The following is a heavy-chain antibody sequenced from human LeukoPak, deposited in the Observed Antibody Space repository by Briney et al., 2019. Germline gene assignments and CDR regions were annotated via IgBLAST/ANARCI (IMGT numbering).Heavy chain of an antibody. CDR3: ARRDDSYSSSPRDY. CDR2: INHSGST. V-gene: IGHV4-34*01. Sequence: PETLSLTCAVYGGSFSGYYWSWIRQPPGKGLEWIGEINHSGSTNYNPSLKSRVTISVDTSKNQFSLKLSSVTAADTAVYYCARRDDSYSSSPRDYWGQGTLVTVSS. D-gene: IGHD6-6*01. CDR1: GGSFSGYY. J-gene: IGHJ4*02.